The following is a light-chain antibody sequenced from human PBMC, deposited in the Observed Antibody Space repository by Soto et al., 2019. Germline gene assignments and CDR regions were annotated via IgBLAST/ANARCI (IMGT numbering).Light chain of an antibody. CDR2: RAS. Sequence: IVMTQSPATLSVSPGERATLSCRASQSLNDNLAWYQQKPGQAPRLLIYRASTRATGVPARFSASGSGTEFTLTSSSLQSEDSAVYYCHQYSNWPPWTFGPGTKVEIK. CDR3: HQYSNWPPWT. V-gene: IGKV3-15*01. CDR1: QSLNDN. J-gene: IGKJ1*01.